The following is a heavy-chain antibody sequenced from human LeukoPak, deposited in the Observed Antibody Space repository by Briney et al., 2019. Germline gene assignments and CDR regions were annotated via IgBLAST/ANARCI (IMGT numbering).Heavy chain of an antibody. J-gene: IGHJ4*02. D-gene: IGHD6-13*01. CDR1: GGSISSSSYY. CDR3: ARLYSSWGHYYFDY. Sequence: PSETLSLTCTVSGGSISSSSYYWGWIRQPPGKGLEWIGSIYYSGSTYYNPSLKSRVTISVDTSKNQFSLKLSSVTAADTAVYYCARLYSSWGHYYFDYWGQGTLVTVSS. CDR2: IYYSGST. V-gene: IGHV4-39*01.